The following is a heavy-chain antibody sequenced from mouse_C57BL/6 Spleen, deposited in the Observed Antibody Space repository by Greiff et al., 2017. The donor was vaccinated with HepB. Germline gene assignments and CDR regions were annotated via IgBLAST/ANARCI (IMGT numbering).Heavy chain of an antibody. Sequence: EVQRVESGGGLVKPGGSLKLSCAASGFTFSSYAMPWVRQTPEKRLEWVATISDGGSYTYYPDNVKGRFTISRDNAKNNLYLQMSHLKSEDTAMYYCARANWDGGFAYWGQGTLVTVSA. CDR1: GFTFSSYA. J-gene: IGHJ3*01. CDR2: ISDGGSYT. V-gene: IGHV5-4*01. D-gene: IGHD4-1*02. CDR3: ARANWDGGFAY.